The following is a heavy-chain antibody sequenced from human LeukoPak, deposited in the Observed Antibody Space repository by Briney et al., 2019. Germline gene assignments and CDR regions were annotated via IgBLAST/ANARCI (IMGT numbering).Heavy chain of an antibody. D-gene: IGHD3-3*01. V-gene: IGHV3-48*03. CDR1: GFTFSNYE. Sequence: PGGSLTLSCAASGFTFSNYEMNWVRQAPGKGLEWVSYISSSGSTIYYGDSVKGRFTISRDNAKNSGYLQMNSLRAEDTAVYYCAKFRVEHWFDYWGQGTLVTVSS. CDR2: ISSSGSTI. J-gene: IGHJ4*02. CDR3: AKFRVEHWFDY.